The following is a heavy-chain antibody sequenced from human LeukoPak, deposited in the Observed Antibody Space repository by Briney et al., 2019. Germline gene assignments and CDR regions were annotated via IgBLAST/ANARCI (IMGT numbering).Heavy chain of an antibody. CDR3: ARDRAMYFYASNGYEAFEI. CDR1: GGTFSSYA. J-gene: IGHJ3*02. Sequence: SVKVSCKASGGTFSSYAISWVRQSPGQGLEWMGGIIPMLTSARYEQRFQGRVTITADESTSTVYLQLNSLRFEDTAVYYCARDRAMYFYASNGYEAFEIWGQGTIITVSS. D-gene: IGHD3-22*01. CDR2: IIPMLTSA. V-gene: IGHV1-69*13.